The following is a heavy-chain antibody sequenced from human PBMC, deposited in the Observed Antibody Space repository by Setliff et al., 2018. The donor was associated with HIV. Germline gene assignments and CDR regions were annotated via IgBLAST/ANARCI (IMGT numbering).Heavy chain of an antibody. V-gene: IGHV4-59*01. D-gene: IGHD4-17*01. J-gene: IGHJ4*02. CDR2: IYSTGST. Sequence: SETLSLTCKVSGAPISSYYWNWIRQTPGKGFEWIGYIYSTGSTSYNPSLQSRVTISMVASRNQFSLKVTSVTAADTAVYYCAKGAGFYGDYTFDHWGQGRQVTVSS. CDR3: AKGAGFYGDYTFDH. CDR1: GAPISSYY.